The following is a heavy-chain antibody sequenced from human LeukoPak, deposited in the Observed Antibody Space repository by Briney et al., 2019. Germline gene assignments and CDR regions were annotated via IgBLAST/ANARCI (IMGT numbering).Heavy chain of an antibody. CDR1: GYTVSSYG. D-gene: IGHD3-10*01. CDR3: ARDMVRGVDY. Sequence: GASVKVSCKASGYTVSSYGFNWVRQAPGQGLEWMGWISAYNGDTNYAQKFQGRVTMTTDTSTSTAYMELRSLRSDDTAVYYCARDMVRGVDYWGQGTLVTVSS. J-gene: IGHJ4*02. V-gene: IGHV1-18*04. CDR2: ISAYNGDT.